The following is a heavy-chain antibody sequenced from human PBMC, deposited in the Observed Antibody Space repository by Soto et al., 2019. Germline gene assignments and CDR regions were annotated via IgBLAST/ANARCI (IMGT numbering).Heavy chain of an antibody. D-gene: IGHD2-2*01. CDR3: ARDVKDIVVVPAANYFDY. Sequence: QVQLVQSGAEVKKPGASVKVSCKASGYTFTSYGISWVRQAPGQGLEGMGWISAYNGNTNYAQKLQGRVTMTTDTSTSTAYMELRSLRSDDTAVYYCARDVKDIVVVPAANYFDYWGQGTLVTVSS. CDR1: GYTFTSYG. J-gene: IGHJ4*02. CDR2: ISAYNGNT. V-gene: IGHV1-18*01.